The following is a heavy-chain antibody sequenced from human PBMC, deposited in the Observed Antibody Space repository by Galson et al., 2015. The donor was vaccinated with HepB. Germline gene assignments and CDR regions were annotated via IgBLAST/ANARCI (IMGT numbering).Heavy chain of an antibody. D-gene: IGHD6-13*01. CDR2: IYYSGST. V-gene: IGHV4-59*01. CDR3: ARGWHSSSWCPCWDWYFDL. Sequence: SETLSLTCTVSGGSISSYYWSWIRQPPGKGLEWIGYIYYSGSTNYNPSLKSRVTISVDTSKNQFSLKLSSVTAADTAVYYCARGWHSSSWCPCWDWYFDLWGRGTLVTVSS. J-gene: IGHJ2*01. CDR1: GGSISSYY.